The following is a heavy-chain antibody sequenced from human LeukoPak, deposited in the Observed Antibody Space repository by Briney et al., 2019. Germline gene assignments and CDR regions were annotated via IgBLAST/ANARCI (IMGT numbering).Heavy chain of an antibody. CDR1: GYSISSVHF. CDR2: IYHSGST. D-gene: IGHD1-26*01. Sequence: SETLSLTCSVSGYSISSVHFWGWVRQPPGKGLEWIGSIYHSGSTYYNPSLKSRVTISVDTSKNQFSLKLSSVTAADTAVYYCVRDVGATTPFDPWGQGTLVTVSS. V-gene: IGHV4-38-2*02. CDR3: VRDVGATTPFDP. J-gene: IGHJ5*02.